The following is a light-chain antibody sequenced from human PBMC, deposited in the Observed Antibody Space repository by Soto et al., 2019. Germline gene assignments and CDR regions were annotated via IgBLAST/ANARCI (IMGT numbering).Light chain of an antibody. V-gene: IGLV2-23*02. Sequence: QSVLTQPASVSGSPGQSITISCTGTSGDVGTYNLVSWYQHHPGKVPKLIIYEVFKRPSGVSDRFSGSKSANTASLTISGLQAEDEADYQCGSNVGLNTCVFGTGTKVTVL. CDR2: EVF. CDR1: SGDVGTYNL. CDR3: GSNVGLNTCV. J-gene: IGLJ1*01.